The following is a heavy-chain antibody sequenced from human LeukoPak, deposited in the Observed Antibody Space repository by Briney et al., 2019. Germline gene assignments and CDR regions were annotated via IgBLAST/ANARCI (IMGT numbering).Heavy chain of an antibody. D-gene: IGHD3-3*01. CDR1: GYILTELS. CDR3: ATGPLLIGVVKGDYFDY. J-gene: IGHJ4*02. CDR2: FDPEDGET. Sequence: ASVKVSCKVSGYILTELSMHWVRQAPGKGLGWMGGFDPEDGETIYAQKFQGRVTMTEDTSTDTAYMELSSLRSEDTAVYYCATGPLLIGVVKGDYFDYWGQGTLVTVSS. V-gene: IGHV1-24*01.